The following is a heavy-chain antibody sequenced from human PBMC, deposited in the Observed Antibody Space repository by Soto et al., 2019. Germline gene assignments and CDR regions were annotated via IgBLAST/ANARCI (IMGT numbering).Heavy chain of an antibody. D-gene: IGHD3-22*01. CDR3: ARASLYYYDSSGYYVPSFDY. Sequence: QVQLQESGPGLVKPSETLSLTCTVSGGSISSYYWSWIRQPPGKGLEWIGYIYYSGSTNYNPSLKSPVTISVDTSKNQFSLKLSSVTAADTAVYYCARASLYYYDSSGYYVPSFDYWGQGTLVTVSS. CDR2: IYYSGST. J-gene: IGHJ4*02. CDR1: GGSISSYY. V-gene: IGHV4-59*01.